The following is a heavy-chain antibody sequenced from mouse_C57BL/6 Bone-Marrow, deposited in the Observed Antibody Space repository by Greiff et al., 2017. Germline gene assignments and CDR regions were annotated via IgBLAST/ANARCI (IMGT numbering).Heavy chain of an antibody. Sequence: QVQLQQSGPGLVQPSQSLSITCPVSGFSLTSYDVPWVRQSPGKCLEWLGVLWRGGSTDYNAAFMSRLSITQDNSKSQVFFKMKSLQADDTAIYYCAKKGYYYSADWYFDVWGTGTTVTVSS. CDR2: LWRGGST. D-gene: IGHD1-1*01. J-gene: IGHJ1*03. CDR1: GFSLTSYD. CDR3: AKKGYYYSADWYFDV. V-gene: IGHV2-5*01.